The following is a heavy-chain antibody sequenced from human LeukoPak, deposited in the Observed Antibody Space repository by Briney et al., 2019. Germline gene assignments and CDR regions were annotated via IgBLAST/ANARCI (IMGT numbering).Heavy chain of an antibody. CDR3: ARDGYSYGYEAGIVGYYFDY. J-gene: IGHJ4*02. V-gene: IGHV1-3*01. D-gene: IGHD5-18*01. CDR2: INAGNGNT. CDR1: GYTFTSYA. Sequence: ASVKVSCKASGYTFTSYAMHWVRQAPGQRLEWMGWINAGNGNTKYSQKFQGRVTITRDTSASTAYMELSSLRSEDTAVYYCARDGYSYGYEAGIVGYYFDYWGQGTLVTVSS.